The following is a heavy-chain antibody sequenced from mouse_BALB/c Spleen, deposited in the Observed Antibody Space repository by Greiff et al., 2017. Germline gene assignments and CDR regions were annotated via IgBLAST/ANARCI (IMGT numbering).Heavy chain of an antibody. CDR3: TYGNYEAY. J-gene: IGHJ3*01. V-gene: IGHV6-6*02. CDR2: IRLKSNNYAT. Sequence: DVMLVESGGGLVQPGGSMKLSCVASGFTFSNYWMNWVRQSPEKGLEWVAEIRLKSNNYATHYAESVKGRFTISRDDSKSSVYLQMNNLRAEDTGIYYCTYGNYEAYWGQGTLVTVSA. CDR1: GFTFSNYW. D-gene: IGHD2-1*01.